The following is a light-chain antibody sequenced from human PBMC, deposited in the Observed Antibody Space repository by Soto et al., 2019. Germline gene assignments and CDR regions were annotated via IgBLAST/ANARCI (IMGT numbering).Light chain of an antibody. Sequence: DIQLTQSPSFLSASVGDRVTITCRASQGISSYLAWYQQKPGKAPNLLIYAASTLQSGVPSRFSGGGSGTEFTLTISSLQPEDFATYYCQQLYSYPLTFGGGTKVEIK. J-gene: IGKJ4*01. CDR1: QGISSY. CDR2: AAS. V-gene: IGKV1-9*01. CDR3: QQLYSYPLT.